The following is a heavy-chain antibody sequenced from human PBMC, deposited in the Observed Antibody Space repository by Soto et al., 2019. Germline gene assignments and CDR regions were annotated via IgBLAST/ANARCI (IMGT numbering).Heavy chain of an antibody. CDR2: ITSSSSSI. CDR1: GFTFSSYS. J-gene: IGHJ4*02. D-gene: IGHD2-21*02. Sequence: VQLVESGGGLVQPGGSLRLSCAASGFTFSSYSMNWVRQAPGKGLEWVSYITSSSSSIYYADSVKGRFTISRDNAKNSLYLQMNRLRDEDTAVYYCARGGVVTRFDYWGQGTLVTVSS. V-gene: IGHV3-48*02. CDR3: ARGGVVTRFDY.